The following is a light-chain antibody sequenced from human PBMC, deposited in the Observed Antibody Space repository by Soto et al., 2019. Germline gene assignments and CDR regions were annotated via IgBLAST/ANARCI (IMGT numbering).Light chain of an antibody. V-gene: IGKV4-1*01. CDR1: QSVLYSSSNKDY. Sequence: EIVMTQSPDSLAVSLGERATINCKSSQSVLYSSSNKDYLAWYQQKPGQPPKLLFYWASTPESGVPDRFSGSGSGTDFNFTISSLQAEDVAMYYCQQYYNTPLTFGGGTKVEIK. J-gene: IGKJ4*01. CDR3: QQYYNTPLT. CDR2: WAS.